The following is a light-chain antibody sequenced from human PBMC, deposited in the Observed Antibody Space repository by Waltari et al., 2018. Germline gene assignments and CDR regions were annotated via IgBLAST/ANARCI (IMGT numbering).Light chain of an antibody. Sequence: QSALTQPASVSGSPGQSITISCTGTSSDVGSYDYVSWYQQHPGKAPKVMIYDVSNRPSGVSNRFSGSKSGNTASLTISGLQAEDEADYYCSSHTSNNVVVFGGETKLTVL. CDR2: DVS. CDR1: SSDVGSYDY. V-gene: IGLV2-14*01. J-gene: IGLJ2*01. CDR3: SSHTSNNVVV.